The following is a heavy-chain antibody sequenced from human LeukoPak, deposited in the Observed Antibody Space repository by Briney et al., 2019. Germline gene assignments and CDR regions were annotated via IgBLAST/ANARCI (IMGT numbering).Heavy chain of an antibody. J-gene: IGHJ1*01. CDR3: ARGPSYYDFWSGYYEYFQH. D-gene: IGHD3-3*01. Sequence: SETPSLTCTVSGGSISSSSYYWGWIRQPPGKGLEWIGSIYYSGSTYYNPPLKSRVTISVDTSKNQFSLKLSSVTAADTAVYYCARGPSYYDFWSGYYEYFQHWGQGTLVTVSS. V-gene: IGHV4-39*07. CDR1: GGSISSSSYY. CDR2: IYYSGST.